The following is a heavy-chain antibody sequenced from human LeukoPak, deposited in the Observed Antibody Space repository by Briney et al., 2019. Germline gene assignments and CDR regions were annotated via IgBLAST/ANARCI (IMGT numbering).Heavy chain of an antibody. CDR2: IYYSGST. Sequence: SETLSLTCTVSGGSISSGGYYWSWIRQHPGKGLEWIGYIYYSGSTYYNPSLKSRVTISVDTSKNQFSLKLSSVTAADTAVYYCASRHDILTGYYKIAGYYGMDVWGKGTTVTVSS. J-gene: IGHJ6*04. V-gene: IGHV4-31*03. CDR1: GGSISSGGYY. CDR3: ASRHDILTGYYKIAGYYGMDV. D-gene: IGHD3-9*01.